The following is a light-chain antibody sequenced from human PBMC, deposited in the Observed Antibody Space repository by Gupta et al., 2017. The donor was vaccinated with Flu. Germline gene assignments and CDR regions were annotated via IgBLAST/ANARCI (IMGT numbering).Light chain of an antibody. CDR2: AAS. V-gene: IGKV1-39*01. CDR3: QQGYSTPWT. CDR1: EPITTY. J-gene: IGKJ1*01. Sequence: DIQMTQSPPSLSASVGDRVTITCRATEPITTYLNWYQQKPGKAPRLLIYAASSLESGVPSRFAGSGSGTDFTLTSSRLKPEDFASYYCQQGYSTPWTFGQGTKVEIK.